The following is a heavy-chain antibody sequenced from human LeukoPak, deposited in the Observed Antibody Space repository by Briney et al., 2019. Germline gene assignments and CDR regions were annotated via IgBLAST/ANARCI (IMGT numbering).Heavy chain of an antibody. D-gene: IGHD3-9*01. J-gene: IGHJ3*02. Sequence: PGGSLKLSCAASGFTFSGSAMHWVRQASGKGLEWVGRIRSKANSYASAYAASVKGRFTIYRDDSKNTAYLQMNSLKTEDAAVYYCTRPLTYYDILTGYYPGRDAFDIWGQGTMVTVSS. CDR2: IRSKANSYAS. CDR1: GFTFSGSA. V-gene: IGHV3-73*01. CDR3: TRPLTYYDILTGYYPGRDAFDI.